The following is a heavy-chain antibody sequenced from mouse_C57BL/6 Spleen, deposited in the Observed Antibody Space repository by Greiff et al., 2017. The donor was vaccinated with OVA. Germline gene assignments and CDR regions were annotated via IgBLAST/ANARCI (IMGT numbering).Heavy chain of an antibody. D-gene: IGHD3-2*02. CDR1: GFTFTDYY. Sequence: EVKLMESGGGLVQPGGSLSLSCAASGFTFTDYYMSWVRQPPGKALEWLGFIRNKANGYTTEYSASVKGRFTISRDNSQSILYLQMNALRAEDSATYYGARYRQRRLQEGFDYWGQGTTLTVSS. CDR2: IRNKANGYTT. J-gene: IGHJ2*01. CDR3: ARYRQRRLQEGFDY. V-gene: IGHV7-3*01.